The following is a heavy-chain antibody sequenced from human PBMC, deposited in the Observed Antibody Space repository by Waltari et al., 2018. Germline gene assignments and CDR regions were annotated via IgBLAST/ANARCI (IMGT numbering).Heavy chain of an antibody. CDR1: GGYISGSY. CDR2: IYYTGST. CDR3: ARGGGGDWEWFDP. J-gene: IGHJ5*02. Sequence: QVQLQESGPSLLKPSETLYLICTVSGGYISGSYWSWVRQPPGKGLDWIGYIYYTGSTNFNPSLKSRVTMSVDTSKNQFSLKLSSVTAADTAFYYCARGGGGDWEWFDPWGQGTLVTVSS. V-gene: IGHV4-59*01. D-gene: IGHD2-21*02.